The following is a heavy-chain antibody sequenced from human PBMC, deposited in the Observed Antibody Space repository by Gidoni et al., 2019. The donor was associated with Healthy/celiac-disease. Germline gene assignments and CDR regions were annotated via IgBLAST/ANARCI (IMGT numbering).Heavy chain of an antibody. Sequence: EVQLLESGGGLVQPGGSLRLSCAASGFTFSSYSMSWVRQAPGKGLAWVSAISGSGGSTYYADSVKGRFTISRDNSKNTLYLQMNSLRAEDTAVYYCAKDPYDFWSALTYGMDVWGQGTTVTVSS. J-gene: IGHJ6*02. CDR2: ISGSGGST. CDR1: GFTFSSYS. CDR3: AKDPYDFWSALTYGMDV. V-gene: IGHV3-23*01. D-gene: IGHD3-3*01.